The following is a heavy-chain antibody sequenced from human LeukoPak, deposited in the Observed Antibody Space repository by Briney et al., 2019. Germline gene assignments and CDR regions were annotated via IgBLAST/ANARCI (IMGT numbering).Heavy chain of an antibody. CDR1: GFTFSSYE. D-gene: IGHD3-10*01. Sequence: SGGSLRLSCAASGFTFSSYEMNWVRQAPGKGLEWVSYISSSGSTIYYADPVKGRFTISRDNAKNSLYLQMNSLRAEDTAVYYCARDGQVLLWFGEFVKEYYFDYWGQGTLVTVSS. V-gene: IGHV3-48*03. CDR3: ARDGQVLLWFGEFVKEYYFDY. CDR2: ISSSGSTI. J-gene: IGHJ4*02.